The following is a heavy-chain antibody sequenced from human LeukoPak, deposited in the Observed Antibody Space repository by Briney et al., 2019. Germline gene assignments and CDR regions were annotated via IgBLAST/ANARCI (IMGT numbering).Heavy chain of an antibody. J-gene: IGHJ4*02. Sequence: GASVKVSCKASGYTFTGYYMHWVRQAPGQGLEWMGWINPNSGGTNYAQKFQGRVTMTRDTSISTAYMELSRLRSDDTAVYYCARGGSGSYYVAVTGVDYWGQGTLVTVSS. CDR1: GYTFTGYY. CDR3: ARGGSGSYYVAVTGVDY. D-gene: IGHD1-26*01. V-gene: IGHV1-2*02. CDR2: INPNSGGT.